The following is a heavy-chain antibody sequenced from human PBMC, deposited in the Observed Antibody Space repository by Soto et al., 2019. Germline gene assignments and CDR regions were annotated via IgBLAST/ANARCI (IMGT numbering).Heavy chain of an antibody. CDR1: GGSLSNNY. CDR3: AKEGERTEGERGHTVYGLGAFDV. Sequence: SETLSLTCTVSGGSLSNNYWSWIRQPPGKGLEWIGYIYYSGTTNYNPSLESRVSISIDTSENQLSLKLTSVTAADTAVYYCAKEGERTEGERGHTVYGLGAFDVWGRGTMVTVSS. J-gene: IGHJ3*01. D-gene: IGHD5-12*01. CDR2: IYYSGTT. V-gene: IGHV4-59*12.